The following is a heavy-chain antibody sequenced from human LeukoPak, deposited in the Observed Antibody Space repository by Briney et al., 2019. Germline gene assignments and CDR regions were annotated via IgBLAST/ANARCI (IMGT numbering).Heavy chain of an antibody. J-gene: IGHJ6*02. CDR2: INHSGST. CDR1: GGSFSGYY. D-gene: IGHD3-22*01. Sequence: SETLSLTCAVYGGSFSGYYWSWIRQPPGKGLEWIGEINHSGSTNYNPSLKSRVTISVDTSKNQFSLKLSSVTAADTAVYYCARGRSGYYIMNSYYYGMDVWGQGTTVTVSS. V-gene: IGHV4-34*01. CDR3: ARGRSGYYIMNSYYYGMDV.